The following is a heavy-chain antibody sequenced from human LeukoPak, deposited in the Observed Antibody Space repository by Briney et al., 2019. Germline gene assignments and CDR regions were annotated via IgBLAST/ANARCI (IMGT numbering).Heavy chain of an antibody. CDR2: ITSRSTNI. CDR3: TRDLHWAFDY. D-gene: IGHD7-27*01. CDR1: GFTFGSSS. V-gene: IGHV3-48*02. Sequence: PGGPLRLSCTASGFTFGSSSINWVRQAPGKGLEWISYITSRSTNIYYADSVKGRFTISRDNAKNSVYLQMNSLRDEDTAVYFCTRDLHWAFDYWGQGTLVTVSS. J-gene: IGHJ4*02.